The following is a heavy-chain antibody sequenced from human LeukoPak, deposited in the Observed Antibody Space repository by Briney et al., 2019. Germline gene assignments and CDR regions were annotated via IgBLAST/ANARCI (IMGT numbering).Heavy chain of an antibody. CDR1: GGSFSGYY. Sequence: SETLSLTCAVYGGSFSGYYWSWIRQPPGKGLEWIGEINHSGSTNYNPSLKSRVTVSVDTSKNQFSLKLSSVTAADTAVYYCARVGVVIAVVGYWGQGTLVTVSS. CDR2: INHSGST. D-gene: IGHD3-3*01. CDR3: ARVGVVIAVVGY. J-gene: IGHJ4*02. V-gene: IGHV4-34*01.